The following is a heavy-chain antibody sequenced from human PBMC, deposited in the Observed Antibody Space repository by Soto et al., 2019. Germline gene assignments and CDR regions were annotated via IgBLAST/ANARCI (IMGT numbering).Heavy chain of an antibody. V-gene: IGHV3-30*18. Sequence: GGSLRLAFSASVFPFSSYGMHWVRQAPGKGLEWVAVISYDGSNKYYADSVKGRFTISRDNSKNTLYLQMNSLRAKDTAVYYCAKTAITMIVVVTALDYWGQGTLVPVSS. J-gene: IGHJ4*02. CDR2: ISYDGSNK. CDR3: AKTAITMIVVVTALDY. D-gene: IGHD3-22*01. CDR1: VFPFSSYG.